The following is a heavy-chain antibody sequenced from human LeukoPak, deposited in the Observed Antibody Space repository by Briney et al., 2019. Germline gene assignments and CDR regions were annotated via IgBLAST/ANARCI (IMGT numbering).Heavy chain of an antibody. V-gene: IGHV3-23*01. CDR3: EKRGASMEKEGFDY. J-gene: IGHJ4*02. D-gene: IGHD2/OR15-2a*01. CDR1: GFTFSSYA. CDR2: ISGSGGST. Sequence: PGGSLRLSCAGSGFTFSSYAMSWVRQAPGKGLEWVSAISGSGGSTYYADSVKGRFTISRDNSKNTLYLQMSSLRVEDTAVYYCEKRGASMEKEGFDYWGQGTLVTVSS.